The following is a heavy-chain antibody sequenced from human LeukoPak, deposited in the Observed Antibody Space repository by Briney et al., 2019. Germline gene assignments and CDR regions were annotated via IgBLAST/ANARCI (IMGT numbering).Heavy chain of an antibody. CDR2: IISSSGYI. D-gene: IGHD3-10*01. CDR1: GFTFSTYN. Sequence: PGGSLRLSCAASGFTFSTYNMNWVRQAPGKGLEWVSSIISSSGYIYYADSVKGRLTISRDNAKNSLYLQMNSLRAEDTAVYYCAREKANYYGSGSYYNYFDYWGQGTLVTVSS. V-gene: IGHV3-21*01. CDR3: AREKANYYGSGSYYNYFDY. J-gene: IGHJ4*02.